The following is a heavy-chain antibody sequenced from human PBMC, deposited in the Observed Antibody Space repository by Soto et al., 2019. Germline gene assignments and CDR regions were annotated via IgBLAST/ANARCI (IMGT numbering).Heavy chain of an antibody. CDR3: MHARWNDIYDS. CDR1: GFSVSTYA. J-gene: IGHJ4*02. CDR2: ITGGRGPT. D-gene: IGHD1-1*01. V-gene: IGHV3-23*01. Sequence: EVQLLESGGDLVQPGGSLRLSCSASGFSVSTYAMTWVRQSPGEGLEWVATITGGRGPTYYADSGKGRFTVSRDDSMNILYLRMNGLRADDTAIYYCMHARWNDIYDSWGPGTLVTVSS.